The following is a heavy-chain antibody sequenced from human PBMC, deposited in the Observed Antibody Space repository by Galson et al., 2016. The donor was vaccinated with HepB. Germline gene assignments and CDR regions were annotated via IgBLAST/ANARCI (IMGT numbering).Heavy chain of an antibody. Sequence: SLRLSCAASGFTFSTYWMSWVRQAPGKGLEWVANINQDGSGTYHVGSVEGRFTISRDNAKNSLDLQINSLRAEDTAVYFCARDYYGRDWFDPWGQGTLVTVSS. V-gene: IGHV3-7*01. CDR1: GFTFSTYW. D-gene: IGHD3-10*01. CDR2: INQDGSGT. CDR3: ARDYYGRDWFDP. J-gene: IGHJ5*02.